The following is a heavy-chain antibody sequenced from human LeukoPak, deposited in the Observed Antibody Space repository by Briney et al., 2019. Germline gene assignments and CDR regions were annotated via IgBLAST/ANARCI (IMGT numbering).Heavy chain of an antibody. J-gene: IGHJ4*02. CDR2: IRSKANSYAT. CDR1: GFTFSGSA. D-gene: IGHD2-21*02. V-gene: IGHV3-73*01. Sequence: GGSLRLSRAASGFTFSGSAMHWVRQASGKGLEWVGRIRSKANSYATAYAASVKGRFTISRDDSKNTAYLQMNSLKTEDTAVYYCTRSPSEWWLLLDYWGQGTLVTVSS. CDR3: TRSPSEWWLLLDY.